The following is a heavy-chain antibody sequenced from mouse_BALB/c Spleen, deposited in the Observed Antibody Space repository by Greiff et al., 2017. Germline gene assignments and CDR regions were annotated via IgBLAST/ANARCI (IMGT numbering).Heavy chain of an antibody. CDR2: ISTYYGDA. CDR1: GYTFTDYA. V-gene: IGHV1S137*01. J-gene: IGHJ4*01. Sequence: QVQLQQSGAELVRPGVSVKISCKGSGYTFTDYAMHWVKQSHAKSLEWIGVISTYYGDASYNQKFKGKATMTVDKSSSTAYMELARLTSEDSAIYYCARQSEDYAMDYWGQGTSVTVSS. CDR3: ARQSEDYAMDY.